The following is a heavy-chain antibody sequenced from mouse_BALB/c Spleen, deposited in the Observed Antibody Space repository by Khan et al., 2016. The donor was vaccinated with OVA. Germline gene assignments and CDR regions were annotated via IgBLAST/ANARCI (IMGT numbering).Heavy chain of an antibody. Sequence: EGELVEYGGDLVKPGGSLKLSCATSGFTFSSYSMSWVRQTPDKRLEWVTTISSAGDYTYYPDSVRGRFTISRDNAKNSLYLQMSSLKSEDTAMYYCASHLTGSFAYWGQGTLVTVSA. J-gene: IGHJ3*01. CDR3: ASHLTGSFAY. D-gene: IGHD4-1*01. CDR1: GFTFSSYS. V-gene: IGHV5-6*01. CDR2: ISSAGDYT.